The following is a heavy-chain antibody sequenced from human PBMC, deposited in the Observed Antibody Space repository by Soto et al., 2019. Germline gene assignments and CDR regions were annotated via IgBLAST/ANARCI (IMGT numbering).Heavy chain of an antibody. V-gene: IGHV4-61*01. CDR1: GGSVSSGSYY. CDR2: IYYSGST. J-gene: IGHJ4*02. CDR3: ATHQVISGDFEH. Sequence: QVQLQESGPGLVKPSETLSLTCTVSGGSVSSGSYYWSWIRQPPGKGLEWIGYIYYSGSTNYNPSLKSRVTISVDTSKNQFSLKLSSVTAADTAVYYCATHQVISGDFEHWGQGTLVTVSS. D-gene: IGHD2-21*01.